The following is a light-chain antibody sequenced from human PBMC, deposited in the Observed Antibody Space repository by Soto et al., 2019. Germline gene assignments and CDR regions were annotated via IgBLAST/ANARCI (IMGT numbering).Light chain of an antibody. CDR3: QLLNSYPFFT. V-gene: IGKV1-9*01. J-gene: IGKJ3*01. CDR2: AAS. CDR1: QGISSY. Sequence: IQLTQSPSSLSASVGDRVTITCRASQGISSYLAWYQQKPGKAPKLLIYAASTLQSGVPSRFSGSGSGTDFTLPISSLKPEDFATYFCQLLNSYPFFTFGPGTKVDIK.